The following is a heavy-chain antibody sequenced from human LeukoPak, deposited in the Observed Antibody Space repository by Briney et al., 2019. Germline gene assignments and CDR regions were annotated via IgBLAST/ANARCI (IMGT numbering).Heavy chain of an antibody. Sequence: ASVKVSCKASGYTFTSYGISWVRQAPGQGLEWMGWISAYNGNTNYAQKLQGRVTMTTDTSTSTAHMELRSLRSDDTAVYYCARDRYYYDSSGYYSYYFDYWGQGTLVTVSS. CDR1: GYTFTSYG. D-gene: IGHD3-22*01. CDR3: ARDRYYYDSSGYYSYYFDY. V-gene: IGHV1-18*01. CDR2: ISAYNGNT. J-gene: IGHJ4*02.